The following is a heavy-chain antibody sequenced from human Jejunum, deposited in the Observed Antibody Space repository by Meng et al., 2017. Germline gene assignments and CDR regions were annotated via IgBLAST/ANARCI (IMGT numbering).Heavy chain of an antibody. V-gene: IGHV3-48*03. D-gene: IGHD6-19*01. Sequence: GGSLRLSCAASGFTFSTYEMNWARQAPGKGLEWVAYISSSGETTHYADSVKGRFTISRDNAKNALYLQMNSLRAEDTAVYYCAGDCHDSGGRVGPGGQGTLVTVSS. J-gene: IGHJ5*02. CDR2: ISSSGETT. CDR3: AGDCHDSGGRVGP. CDR1: GFTFSTYE.